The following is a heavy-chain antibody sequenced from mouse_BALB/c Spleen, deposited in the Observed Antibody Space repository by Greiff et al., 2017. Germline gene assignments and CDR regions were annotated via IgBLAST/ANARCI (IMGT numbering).Heavy chain of an antibody. CDR1: GYAFSSSW. V-gene: IGHV1-82*01. J-gene: IGHJ3*01. Sequence: VQLQQSGPELVKPGASVKISCKASGYAFSSSWMNWVKQRPGQGLEWIGRIYPGDGDTNYNGKFKGKATLTADKSSSTAYMQLSSLTSVDSAVYFCARSEGGNPFAYWGQGTLVTVSA. CDR2: IYPGDGDT. CDR3: ARSEGGNPFAY. D-gene: IGHD1-1*02.